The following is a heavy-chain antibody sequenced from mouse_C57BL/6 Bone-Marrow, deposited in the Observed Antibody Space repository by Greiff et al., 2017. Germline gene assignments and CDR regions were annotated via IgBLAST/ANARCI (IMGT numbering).Heavy chain of an antibody. CDR2: IWSGGST. V-gene: IGHV2-2*01. CDR3: ATGGYFFAY. CDR1: GFSLTSYG. D-gene: IGHD2-3*01. Sequence: VQLQQSGPGLVQPSQSLSITCTVSGFSLTSYGVHWVRQSPGKGLEWLGVIWSGGSTDYNAAFISRLSISKDNSKSQVFIKMNSLQADDTAIYYCATGGYFFAYWGQGTLVTVSA. J-gene: IGHJ3*01.